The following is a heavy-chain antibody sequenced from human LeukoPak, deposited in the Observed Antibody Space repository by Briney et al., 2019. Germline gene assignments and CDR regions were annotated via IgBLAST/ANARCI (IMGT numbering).Heavy chain of an antibody. V-gene: IGHV3-23*01. Sequence: GSLRLSCAASGFTFSSYAMSWVRQAPGKGLEWVSAISGSGSSTYNTDSVKGRFTISRDNSKNTLYLQMNSLRAEDTALYYCAKRDGYNSNPLKDWGQGTLVTVSS. CDR3: AKRDGYNSNPLKD. J-gene: IGHJ4*02. CDR2: ISGSGSST. D-gene: IGHD5-24*01. CDR1: GFTFSSYA.